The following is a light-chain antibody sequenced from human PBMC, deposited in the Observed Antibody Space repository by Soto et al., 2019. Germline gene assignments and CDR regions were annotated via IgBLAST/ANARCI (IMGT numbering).Light chain of an antibody. CDR3: QQYGSSQT. J-gene: IGKJ1*01. V-gene: IGKV3-20*01. CDR2: GAS. CDR1: QYINTR. Sequence: EIVLTQSPATLSSFPGDRVTLSCRASQYINTRLAWYQHRPGQAPRLLISGASIRATGIPDRFSGSGSGTDFTLTISRLEPEDFAVYYCQQYGSSQTFGQGTKVDI.